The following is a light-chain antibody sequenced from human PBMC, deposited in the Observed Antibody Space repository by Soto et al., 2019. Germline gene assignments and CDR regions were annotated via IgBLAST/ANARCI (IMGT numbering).Light chain of an antibody. CDR3: QQYDRSPGT. CDR2: GAS. J-gene: IGKJ1*01. V-gene: IGKV3-20*01. Sequence: EIVLTQSPGTLSVSPGERATLSCRASQSVSRNYLAWYQQKPGQAPRLLIYGASSRATGIPDRFSGTGSGTDFSLNISRLEPEDFAVYYCQQYDRSPGTFGQGTKVEIK. CDR1: QSVSRNY.